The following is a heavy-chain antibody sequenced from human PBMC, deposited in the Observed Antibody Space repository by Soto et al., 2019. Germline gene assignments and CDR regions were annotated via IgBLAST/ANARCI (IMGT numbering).Heavy chain of an antibody. CDR1: GYTFTSYD. V-gene: IGHV1-8*01. CDR3: AREVGGRGDY. CDR2: MNPNSGNT. D-gene: IGHD6-19*01. Sequence: QVQLVQSGAEVKKPGASVKVSCKASGYTFTSYDINWVRQATGQGLEWMGWMNPNSGNTGDTHKCQGRDTTTKNTTISTAYMEMSSQRSEDAAVYYCAREVGGRGDYWGQATLVTVSS. J-gene: IGHJ4*02.